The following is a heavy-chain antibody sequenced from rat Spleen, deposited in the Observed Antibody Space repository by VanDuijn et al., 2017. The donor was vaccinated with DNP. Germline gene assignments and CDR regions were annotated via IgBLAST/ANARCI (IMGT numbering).Heavy chain of an antibody. D-gene: IGHD5-1*01. Sequence: EVQLVETGGGLVQPGRSLKLSCVASGFTFNNYWMAWIRQVPGKGLEWVASITGSGGNTYHPDSVKGRFTISRDNAKNTLYLQMDSLRSEDTATYYCATRGVGARYYWYFDFWGPGAMVTVSS. CDR1: GFTFNNYW. V-gene: IGHV5-31*01. J-gene: IGHJ1*01. CDR2: ITGSGGNT. CDR3: ATRGVGARYYWYFDF.